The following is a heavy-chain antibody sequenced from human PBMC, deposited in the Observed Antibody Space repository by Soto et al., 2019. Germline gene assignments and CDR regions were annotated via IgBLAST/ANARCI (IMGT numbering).Heavy chain of an antibody. V-gene: IGHV3-48*01. CDR1: GFPFNSYS. J-gene: IGHJ5*02. CDR2: IDSNSVII. CDR3: ARTPVSHDNWFDP. Sequence: PGGSLRLSCAASGFPFNSYSMNWVRQAPGKGLEWLSYIDSNSVIIHYADSGKGRFTISRDNAKSSLYLQMSSLRVEDTAVYYCARTPVSHDNWFDPWGQGTPVTVSS. D-gene: IGHD2-15*01.